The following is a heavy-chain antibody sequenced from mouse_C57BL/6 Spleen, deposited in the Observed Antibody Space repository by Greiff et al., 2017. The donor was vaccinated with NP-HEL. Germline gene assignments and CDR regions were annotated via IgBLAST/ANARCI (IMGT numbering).Heavy chain of an antibody. Sequence: LQESGPELVKPGASVKISCKASGYAFSSSWMNWVKQRPGKGLEWIGRIYPGDGDTNYNGKFKGKATLTADKSSSTAYMQLSSLTSEDSAVYFCARERLRRRDAMDYWGQGTSVTVSS. J-gene: IGHJ4*01. V-gene: IGHV1-82*01. CDR3: ARERLRRRDAMDY. CDR1: GYAFSSSW. D-gene: IGHD2-4*01. CDR2: IYPGDGDT.